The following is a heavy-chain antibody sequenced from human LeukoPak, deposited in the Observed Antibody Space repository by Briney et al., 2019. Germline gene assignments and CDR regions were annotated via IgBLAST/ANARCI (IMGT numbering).Heavy chain of an antibody. CDR3: ARHKSDWLSTGSPMDV. CDR1: GFTFSYYW. CDR2: IKQDGSDK. J-gene: IGHJ6*02. Sequence: PGGPLRLSCEASGFTFSYYWMTWVRQAPGRGLEWVANIKQDGSDKYYLDSVKGRFTISRDNARNSLYLQINSLRPEDTAVYYCARHKSDWLSTGSPMDVWGQGTPVTVSS. D-gene: IGHD3-9*01. V-gene: IGHV3-7*04.